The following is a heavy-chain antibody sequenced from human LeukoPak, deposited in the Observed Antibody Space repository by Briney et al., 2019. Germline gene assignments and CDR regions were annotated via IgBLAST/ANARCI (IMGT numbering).Heavy chain of an antibody. Sequence: GASVKVSCKASGGTFSRYAISWVRQAPGQGLEWMGWINPNSGGTNYAQKFQGRVTMTRDTSLSTAYMELSRLRSDDTAVYYCARATVTTSLDYWGQGTLVTVSS. J-gene: IGHJ4*02. D-gene: IGHD4-11*01. V-gene: IGHV1-2*02. CDR1: GGTFSRYA. CDR3: ARATVTTSLDY. CDR2: INPNSGGT.